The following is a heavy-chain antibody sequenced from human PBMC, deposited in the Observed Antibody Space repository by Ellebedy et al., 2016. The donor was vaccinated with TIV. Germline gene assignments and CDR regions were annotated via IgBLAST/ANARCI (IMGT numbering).Heavy chain of an antibody. D-gene: IGHD3-3*01. J-gene: IGHJ6*02. Sequence: AASVKVSCKASGGTFGDYSISWVRQAPGQGLEWMGRIIPVLGIENYAQNFQGRVTITADKSTSTVFMDVSSLKSEDTAVYYCARDGGDGGMDVWGQGTTVIVSS. V-gene: IGHV1-69*04. CDR1: GGTFGDYS. CDR3: ARDGGDGGMDV. CDR2: IIPVLGIE.